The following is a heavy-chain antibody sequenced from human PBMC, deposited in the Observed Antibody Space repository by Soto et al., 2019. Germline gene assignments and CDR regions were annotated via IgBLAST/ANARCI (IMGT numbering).Heavy chain of an antibody. V-gene: IGHV3-21*01. D-gene: IGHD4-17*01. CDR1: GFTFSSYS. CDR2: ISSSSSYI. CDR3: ARDRYGGPPRGWFDP. J-gene: IGHJ5*02. Sequence: EVQLVESGGGLVKPGGSLRLSCAASGFTFSSYSMNWVRQAPGKGLEWVSSISSSSSYIYYADSAKGRFTISRDNAKNSLYLQMNSLTAEDTAVYYCARDRYGGPPRGWFDPWGQGTLVTVSS.